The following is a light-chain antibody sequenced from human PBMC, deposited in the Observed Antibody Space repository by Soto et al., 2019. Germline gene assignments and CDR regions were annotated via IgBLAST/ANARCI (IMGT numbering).Light chain of an antibody. CDR1: RSNLETNS. V-gene: IGLV1-44*01. J-gene: IGLJ2*01. CDR2: RND. Sequence: QAVLTQPPSASGTPGQRVTISCSGGRSNLETNSVSWYQLLPGTAPKLLIYRNDKRPSGVPDRLSGTKSGTSGSLAISGLQSEDEADYYCAAWDDSLNGVIFGGGTKLTVL. CDR3: AAWDDSLNGVI.